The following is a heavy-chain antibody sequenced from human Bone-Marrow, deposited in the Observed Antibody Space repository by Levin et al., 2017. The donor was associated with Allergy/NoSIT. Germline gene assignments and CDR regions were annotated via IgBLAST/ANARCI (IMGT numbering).Heavy chain of an antibody. CDR3: AKDIKGYSKKDDAFDI. CDR2: ISWNSGSI. V-gene: IGHV3-9*01. CDR1: GFTFDDYA. D-gene: IGHD3-22*01. J-gene: IGHJ3*02. Sequence: GGSLRLSCAASGFTFDDYAMHWVRQAPGKGLEWVSGISWNSGSIGYADSVKGRFTISRDNAKNSLYLQMNSLRAEDTALYYCAKDIKGYSKKDDAFDIWGQGTMVTVSS.